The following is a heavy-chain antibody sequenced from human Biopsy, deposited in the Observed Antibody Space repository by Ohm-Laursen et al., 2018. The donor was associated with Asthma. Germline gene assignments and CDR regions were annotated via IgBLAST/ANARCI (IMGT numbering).Heavy chain of an antibody. Sequence: SLGLSCAASGFTFSNAWMSWVRQAPGKGLEWVGRIKSKTDGGATDYAAPVKGRFTISRDDSKNTLYLQMNSLKTEDTAVYYCARVAYGDLTCFDPWGQGTLVTVSS. CDR3: ARVAYGDLTCFDP. CDR1: GFTFSNAW. J-gene: IGHJ5*02. D-gene: IGHD4-17*01. V-gene: IGHV3-15*01. CDR2: IKSKTDGGAT.